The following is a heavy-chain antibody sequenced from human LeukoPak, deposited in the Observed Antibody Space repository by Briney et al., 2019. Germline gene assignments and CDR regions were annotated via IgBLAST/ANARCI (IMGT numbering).Heavy chain of an antibody. CDR2: INPSGGAT. CDR3: ARNYYDTAGHFGY. D-gene: IGHD3-22*01. CDR1: GYTFSSYY. V-gene: IGHV1-46*01. Sequence: ASVKVSCKASGYTFSSYYFHWVRPAPGQGLEWMGLINPSGGATSFAQKFRGRVTMTRDMSTGTVFMELSSLRSDDTAVYFCARNYYDTAGHFGYWGQGTLVTVSS. J-gene: IGHJ4*02.